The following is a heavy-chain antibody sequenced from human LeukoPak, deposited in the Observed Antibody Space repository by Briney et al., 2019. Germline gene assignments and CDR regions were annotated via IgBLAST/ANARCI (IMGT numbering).Heavy chain of an antibody. CDR1: GFAFSNFN. V-gene: IGHV3-74*01. D-gene: IGHD3-16*01. CDR2: IDYDGTTT. Sequence: GGSLRLSCAASGFAFSNFNMNWVRQAPGKGLEWVSRIDYDGTTTAYADSVKGRFTISRDNAKNTLFLQLNSLRVEDTAVYFCVRSRWGDFDHWGQGNLVTVSS. J-gene: IGHJ4*02. CDR3: VRSRWGDFDH.